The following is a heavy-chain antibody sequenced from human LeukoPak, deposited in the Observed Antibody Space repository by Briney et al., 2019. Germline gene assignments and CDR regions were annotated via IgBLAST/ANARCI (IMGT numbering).Heavy chain of an antibody. CDR3: ARVSCSSTSCYGWFDP. CDR2: INPNSGGT. D-gene: IGHD2-2*01. Sequence: ASVKVSCKASGYTLTGYYMHWVRQAPGQGLEWMGWINPNSGGTNYAQKFQGRVTMTRDTSISTAYMELSRLRSDDTAVYYCARVSCSSTSCYGWFDPWGQGTLVTVSS. V-gene: IGHV1-2*02. CDR1: GYTLTGYY. J-gene: IGHJ5*02.